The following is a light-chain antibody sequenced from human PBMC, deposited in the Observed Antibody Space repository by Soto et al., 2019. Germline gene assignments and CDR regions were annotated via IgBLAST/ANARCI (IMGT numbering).Light chain of an antibody. CDR3: AAWDDSLNGYV. J-gene: IGLJ1*01. Sequence: QSVLTQPPSASGTPGQRFTISCSGSSSNIGSNTVNWYHQLPGTAPKLLIYNNYQRSSGVPDRFSGSKSGTSASLAISGLQSEDEADYYCAAWDDSLNGYVFGTGTKVTVL. CDR1: SSNIGSNT. V-gene: IGLV1-44*01. CDR2: NNY.